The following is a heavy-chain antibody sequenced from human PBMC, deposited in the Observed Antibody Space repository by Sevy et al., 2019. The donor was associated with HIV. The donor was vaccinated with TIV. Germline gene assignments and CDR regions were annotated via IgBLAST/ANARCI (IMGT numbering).Heavy chain of an antibody. CDR2: FDPEDGET. J-gene: IGHJ4*02. CDR3: ATTKDYYEDSGDPFDY. Sequence: ASVKVSCKVSGYRLTGLSMHWVRQAPGKGLEWMASFDPEDGETFYAQKLQGRLTLTEDTSTDTAYMGLSSLRAEDTAVYYCATTKDYYEDSGDPFDYWGQGTLVTVSS. CDR1: GYRLTGLS. D-gene: IGHD3-22*01. V-gene: IGHV1-24*01.